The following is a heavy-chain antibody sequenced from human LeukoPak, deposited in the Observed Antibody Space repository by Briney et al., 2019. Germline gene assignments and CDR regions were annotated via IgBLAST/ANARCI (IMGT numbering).Heavy chain of an antibody. V-gene: IGHV3-30-3*01. CDR2: ISYDGSNK. D-gene: IGHD3-3*01. CDR1: GFTFSSYA. Sequence: GGSLRLSCAASGFTFSSYAMHWVRQAPGKGLEWVAVISYDGSNKYYADSVKGRFTISRDNSKNTLYLQMNSLRAEDTAVYYCAREADFGVVIGAFDIWGQGTMVTVSS. J-gene: IGHJ3*02. CDR3: AREADFGVVIGAFDI.